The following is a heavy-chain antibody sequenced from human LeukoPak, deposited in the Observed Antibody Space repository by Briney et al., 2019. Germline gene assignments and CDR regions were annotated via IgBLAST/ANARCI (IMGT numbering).Heavy chain of an antibody. J-gene: IGHJ4*02. CDR1: GFTCSSYA. CDR3: AKVYFPLPHNLYCRGGSCYSY. V-gene: IGHV3-23*01. Sequence: GGSLRRYGSGAGFTCSSYARSWVGQAPGQGLEGGSAISGGGGSTDYADSGRGRFTISRDNSKNTLYLQMTRLTADDTAVYYCAKVYFPLPHNLYCRGGSCYSYWGQGTLVTVSS. CDR2: ISGGGGST. D-gene: IGHD2-15*01.